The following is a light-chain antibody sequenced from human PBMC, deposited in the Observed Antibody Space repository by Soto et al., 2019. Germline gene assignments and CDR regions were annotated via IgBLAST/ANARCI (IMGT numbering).Light chain of an antibody. CDR2: DAS. CDR1: QSISNF. Sequence: LREYPATLSFTPGERATLSCRASQSISNFLAWYQQKPGQAPRLLIYDASNRATGIPARFSGSGSGTDFTLTISSLEPEDFAVYYCQPRSNWPPWPFGQGTKVDI. CDR3: QPRSNWPPWP. V-gene: IGKV3-11*01. J-gene: IGKJ1*01.